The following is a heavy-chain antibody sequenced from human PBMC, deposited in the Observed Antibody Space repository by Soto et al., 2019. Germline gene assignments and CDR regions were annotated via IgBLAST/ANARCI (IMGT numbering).Heavy chain of an antibody. D-gene: IGHD2-2*01. V-gene: IGHV4-31*03. CDR2: IYHSGTT. CDR3: ARIRGNPLLGWFDP. CDR1: GGSISSGGYY. J-gene: IGHJ5*02. Sequence: QVQLQESGPGLVKPSQTLFLTCTVSGGSISSGGYYWSWIRQHPGKGLEWIGYIYHSGTTYYNPSVKSRVTISVDTSKNQFSLKLTSVTAADTAVYYCARIRGNPLLGWFDPWGQGTLVTVSS.